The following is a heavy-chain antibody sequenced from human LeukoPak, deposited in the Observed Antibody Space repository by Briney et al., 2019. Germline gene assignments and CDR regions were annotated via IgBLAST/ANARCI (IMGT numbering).Heavy chain of an antibody. Sequence: SETLSLTCTVSGGSISSSRYYWGWIRQPPGKGLEWIGSIYYSGSTYYNPSLKSRVTISVDTSKNQFSLKLSSVTAADTAVYYCARGVRQQLDAFDIWGQGTMVTVSS. CDR1: GGSISSSRYY. CDR3: ARGVRQQLDAFDI. J-gene: IGHJ3*02. D-gene: IGHD6-13*01. V-gene: IGHV4-39*07. CDR2: IYYSGST.